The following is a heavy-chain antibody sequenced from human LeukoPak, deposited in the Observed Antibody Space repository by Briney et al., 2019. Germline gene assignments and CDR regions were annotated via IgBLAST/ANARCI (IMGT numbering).Heavy chain of an antibody. D-gene: IGHD3-22*01. J-gene: IGHJ4*02. Sequence: SVKVSCKASGGTFSSYAISWVRQAPGQGLEWMGGIIPIFGTANYAQKFQGRVTITADESTSTAYMELSSLRSEDTAVYYCARVTPDYDSSGYLWCFDYWGQGTLVTVSS. CDR3: ARVTPDYDSSGYLWCFDY. V-gene: IGHV1-69*13. CDR1: GGTFSSYA. CDR2: IIPIFGTA.